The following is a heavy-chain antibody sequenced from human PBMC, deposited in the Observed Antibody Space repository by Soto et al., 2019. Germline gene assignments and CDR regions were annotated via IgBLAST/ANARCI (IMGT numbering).Heavy chain of an antibody. CDR3: ARVIPYDFWSGYYRGRDYYYYYMDV. Sequence: QVQLQQWGAGLLKPSETLSLTCAVYGGSFSGYYWSWIRQPPGKGLEWIGEINHSGSTNYNPSLKRRVTISVDTSKSQFSLKLSSVTAADTAVYYCARVIPYDFWSGYYRGRDYYYYYMDVWGKGTTVTVSS. V-gene: IGHV4-34*01. D-gene: IGHD3-3*01. J-gene: IGHJ6*03. CDR1: GGSFSGYY. CDR2: INHSGST.